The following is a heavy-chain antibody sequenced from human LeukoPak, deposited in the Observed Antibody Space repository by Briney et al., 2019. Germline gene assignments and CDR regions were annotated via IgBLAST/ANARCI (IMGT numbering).Heavy chain of an antibody. V-gene: IGHV3-9*01. CDR3: AKDIEGMGATFDY. J-gene: IGHJ4*02. CDR1: GFTFDDYA. CDR2: ISWNSGSI. D-gene: IGHD1-26*01. Sequence: GGSLRLSRAASGFTFDDYAMHWVRQAPGKGLEWVSGISWNSGSIGYADSVKGRFTISRDNAKNSLYLQMNSLRAEDTALYYCAKDIEGMGATFDYWGQGTLVTVSS.